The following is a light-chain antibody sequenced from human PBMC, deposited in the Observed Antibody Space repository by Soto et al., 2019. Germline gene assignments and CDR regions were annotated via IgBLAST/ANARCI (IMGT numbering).Light chain of an antibody. Sequence: QSALTQPVSVSGSPGQSITISCTGTDNDVGVYNYVSWYQQHPGKAPKLIIYDVTNRPSGVSIRFSGSKSGNTASLTISGLQAEDEADYYCSSYTTSTTRVFGGGTKLTVL. CDR2: DVT. J-gene: IGLJ3*02. CDR1: DNDVGVYNY. V-gene: IGLV2-14*01. CDR3: SSYTTSTTRV.